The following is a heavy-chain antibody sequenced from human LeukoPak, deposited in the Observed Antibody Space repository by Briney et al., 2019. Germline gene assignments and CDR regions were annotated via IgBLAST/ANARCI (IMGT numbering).Heavy chain of an antibody. CDR3: ARASYCGGGCYYYFDY. J-gene: IGHJ4*02. Sequence: GSSVQVSCKASGYTFTGYFMHWVRQAPGHGLECMGWINPYSGGTNYAQKFQGRVTMTRDTSISTAYMELSSLRSDDTAVYYCARASYCGGGCYYYFDYWGQGTLVTVS. CDR1: GYTFTGYF. D-gene: IGHD2-21*02. V-gene: IGHV1-2*02. CDR2: INPYSGGT.